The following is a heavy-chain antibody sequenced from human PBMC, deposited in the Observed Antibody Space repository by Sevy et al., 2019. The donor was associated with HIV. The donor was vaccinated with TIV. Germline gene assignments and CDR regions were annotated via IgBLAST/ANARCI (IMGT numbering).Heavy chain of an antibody. Sequence: GGSLRLSCAASGFSLRSFSMNWVRQAPGKGLEWVSYISISSSNIYYGDSVKGRFTISRDNAKNSLYLEMNSLRAEDTAVYYCARDPNYTNYYYYGMDVWGQGTTVTVSS. CDR2: ISISSSNI. J-gene: IGHJ6*02. D-gene: IGHD4-4*01. CDR3: ARDPNYTNYYYYGMDV. CDR1: GFSLRSFS. V-gene: IGHV3-48*01.